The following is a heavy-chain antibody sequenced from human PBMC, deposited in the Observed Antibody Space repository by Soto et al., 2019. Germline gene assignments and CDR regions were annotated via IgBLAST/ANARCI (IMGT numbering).Heavy chain of an antibody. V-gene: IGHV3-13*01. D-gene: IGHD3-3*01. CDR2: IGTAGDT. CDR1: GFTFSSYD. J-gene: IGHJ6*02. Sequence: GGSLRLSCAASGFTFSSYDMHWVRQATGKGLEWVSAIGTAGDTYYPGSVEGRFTISRENAKNSLYIQMNSLRAEDTAVYYCARAKNYDFWSGLYYGMDVWGQGTTVTVSS. CDR3: ARAKNYDFWSGLYYGMDV.